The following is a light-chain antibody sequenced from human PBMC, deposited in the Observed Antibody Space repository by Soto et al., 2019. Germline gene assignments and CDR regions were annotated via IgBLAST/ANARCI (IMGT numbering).Light chain of an antibody. J-gene: IGKJ4*01. V-gene: IGKV1-39*01. CDR1: QTISTF. CDR2: ATS. CDR3: QHSQSFRALT. Sequence: DIQMTQSPSSLSASVGDRVTITCRASQTISTFLNWYQQKPGRAPKLLIHATSSLQTGVPSRFSGNGSGTDFTLTISSLQPEDFATYYCQHSQSFRALTFGGGTEVEI.